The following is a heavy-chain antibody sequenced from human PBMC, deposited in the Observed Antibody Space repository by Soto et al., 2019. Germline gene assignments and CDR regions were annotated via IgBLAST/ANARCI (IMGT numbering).Heavy chain of an antibody. D-gene: IGHD6-19*01. Sequence: VKVSCKASGGTFSSYAISWVRQAPGQGLEWMGGIIPIFGTANYAQKFQGRVTITADESTSTAYMELSSLRSEDTAVYYCARDRYSSGWYAGEAFDIWGQETMVTVS. CDR1: GGTFSSYA. V-gene: IGHV1-69*13. CDR2: IIPIFGTA. J-gene: IGHJ3*02. CDR3: ARDRYSSGWYAGEAFDI.